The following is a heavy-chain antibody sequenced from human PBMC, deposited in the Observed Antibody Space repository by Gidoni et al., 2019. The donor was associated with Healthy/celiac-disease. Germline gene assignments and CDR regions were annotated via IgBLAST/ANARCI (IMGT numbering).Heavy chain of an antibody. CDR2: IYYSGST. CDR3: ARIRGRSYDY. V-gene: IGHV4-39*01. J-gene: IGHJ4*02. D-gene: IGHD2-15*01. Sequence: DGLEWSGSIYYSGSTYYNPSLKSRVTISVDTSKNQFSLKLSSVTAADTAVYYCARIRGRSYDYWGQGTLVTVSS.